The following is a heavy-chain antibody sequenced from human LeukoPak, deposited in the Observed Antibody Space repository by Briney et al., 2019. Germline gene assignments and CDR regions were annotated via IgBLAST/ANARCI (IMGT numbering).Heavy chain of an antibody. CDR1: GFTFSSYG. CDR2: IWYDGTNK. CDR3: ARGRDGYNWIDY. J-gene: IGHJ4*02. D-gene: IGHD5-24*01. V-gene: IGHV3-33*01. Sequence: SGGSLRLSCAASGFTFSSYGMHWVRQAPGKGLEWVAVIWYDGTNKYYADSVKGRFTISRDNSKNTLYLQMNSLRAEDTAGYYCARGRDGYNWIDYWGQGTLVTVSS.